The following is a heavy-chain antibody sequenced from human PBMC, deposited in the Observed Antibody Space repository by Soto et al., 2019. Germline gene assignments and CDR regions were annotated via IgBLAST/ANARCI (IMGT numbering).Heavy chain of an antibody. CDR2: INPNSGGT. Sequence: ASVKVSCKASGYTFTGYYMHWVRQAPGQGLEWMGWINPNSGGTNYAQKFQGWVTMTRDTSISTAYMELSRLRSDDTAVYYCARDRGSSSWYSNYGMDVWGQGTTVTVSS. V-gene: IGHV1-2*04. J-gene: IGHJ6*02. D-gene: IGHD6-13*01. CDR3: ARDRGSSSWYSNYGMDV. CDR1: GYTFTGYY.